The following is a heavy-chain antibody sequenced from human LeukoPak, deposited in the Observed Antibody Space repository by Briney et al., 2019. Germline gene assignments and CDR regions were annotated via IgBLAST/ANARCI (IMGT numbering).Heavy chain of an antibody. D-gene: IGHD3-22*01. CDR3: ASRQQLRGSGYSR. CDR1: GGSFSGYY. J-gene: IGHJ4*02. CDR2: INHSGST. V-gene: IGHV4-34*01. Sequence: SETPSLTCAVYGGSFSGYYWSWIRQPPGKGLEWIGEINHSGSTNYNPSLKSRVTISVDTSKNQFSLKLSSVTAADTAVYYCASRQQLRGSGYSRWGQGTLVTVSS.